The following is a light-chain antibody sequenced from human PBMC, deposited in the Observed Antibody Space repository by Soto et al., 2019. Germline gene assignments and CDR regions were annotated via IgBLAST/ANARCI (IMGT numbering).Light chain of an antibody. CDR2: GAS. J-gene: IGKJ1*01. Sequence: DILVTQSPGALSLSPGERATLSCRASQSVSSNLAWYQQKPGQAPRLLIYGASTRATGIPARFSGSGSGTEFTLTISSLQSEDFAVYYCQQYNNWNTFGQGTKVDI. CDR3: QQYNNWNT. CDR1: QSVSSN. V-gene: IGKV3-15*01.